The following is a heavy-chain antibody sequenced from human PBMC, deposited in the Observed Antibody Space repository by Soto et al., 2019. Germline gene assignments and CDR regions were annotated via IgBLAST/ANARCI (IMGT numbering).Heavy chain of an antibody. J-gene: IGHJ6*02. D-gene: IGHD3-10*01. CDR1: GFTFRSYG. CDR2: IWYDGSNK. V-gene: IGHV3-33*01. CDR3: ARDYGSGSYYGSFPYYYYGMDV. Sequence: GALRRSGAPSGFTFRSYGMHRVPQAPGKGLEGVAVIWYDGSNKYYADSVKGRFTISRDNSKNKLYLQMNSLRAEDTAVYYCARDYGSGSYYGSFPYYYYGMDVWGQGTTVTVSS.